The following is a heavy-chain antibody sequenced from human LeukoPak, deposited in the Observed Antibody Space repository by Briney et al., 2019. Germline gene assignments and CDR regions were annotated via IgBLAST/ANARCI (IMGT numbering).Heavy chain of an antibody. D-gene: IGHD6-13*01. V-gene: IGHV4-34*01. CDR3: ARKSIVTAGRKPYDY. CDR2: IDHSGRT. Sequence: SETLSLTCAVYGGSFNGYYWSWIRQSPGKGLEWIGEIDHSGRTNSNPSLKRRVIISVDMYKNQFSLRLTSVTAADTAIYYCARKSIVTAGRKPYDYWDQGTLVTVSS. J-gene: IGHJ4*02. CDR1: GGSFNGYY.